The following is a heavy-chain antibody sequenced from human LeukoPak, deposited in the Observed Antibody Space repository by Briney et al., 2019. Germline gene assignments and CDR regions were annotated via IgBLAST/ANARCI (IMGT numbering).Heavy chain of an antibody. J-gene: IGHJ4*02. CDR3: AAPIAVAGLFSFDY. CDR1: GYTFTGYY. Sequence: ASVKVSCKASGYTFTGYYMHWVRQAPGQGLEWMGWINPNSGGTNYAQKFQGRVTMTRDTSISTAYMELSRLRSDDTAVYYCAAPIAVAGLFSFDYWGQGTLVTVSS. V-gene: IGHV1-2*02. D-gene: IGHD6-19*01. CDR2: INPNSGGT.